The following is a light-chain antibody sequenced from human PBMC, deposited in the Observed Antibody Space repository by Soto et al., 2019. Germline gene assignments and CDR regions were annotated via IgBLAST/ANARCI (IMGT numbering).Light chain of an antibody. CDR1: QGVGSSY. CDR2: GAS. Sequence: VRPQVRGTRGFARDKGATLSCRASQGVGSSYLAWYQQKPGQAPKLLIFGASSRATGIPDRFSGSGSGTKFTLTISSLQSEDFAPYYCQQYNSLSPTFGPRTKVDIK. CDR3: QQYNSLSPT. V-gene: IGKV3-20*01. J-gene: IGKJ1*01.